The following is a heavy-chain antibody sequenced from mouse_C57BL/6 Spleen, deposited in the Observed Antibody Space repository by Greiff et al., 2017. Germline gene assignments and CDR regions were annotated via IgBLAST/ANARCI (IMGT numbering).Heavy chain of an antibody. CDR3: AREEGYYSNYGYFDY. Sequence: DVKLVESGPELVKPGDSVKISCKASGYSFTGYFMNWVMQSHGKSLEWIGRINPYNGDTFYNQKFKGKATLTVDKSSSTAHMELRSLTSEDSAVYYCAREEGYYSNYGYFDYWGQGTTLTVSS. CDR2: INPYNGDT. CDR1: GYSFTGYF. D-gene: IGHD2-5*01. J-gene: IGHJ2*01. V-gene: IGHV1-20*01.